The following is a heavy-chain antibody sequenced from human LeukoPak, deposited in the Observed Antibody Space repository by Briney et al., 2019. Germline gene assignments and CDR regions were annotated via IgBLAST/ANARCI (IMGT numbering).Heavy chain of an antibody. V-gene: IGHV3-23*01. CDR1: GFTFSSYA. CDR2: ISGSGGST. CDR3: ARLGFGDGMDV. J-gene: IGHJ6*02. D-gene: IGHD2-15*01. Sequence: GGSLRLSCAASGFTFSSYAMSWVRQAPGKGPEWVSTISGSGGSTNYADSVKGRFTISRDNSKNTLYLQMNSLRAEDTAVYYCARLGFGDGMDVWGQGTTVTVSS.